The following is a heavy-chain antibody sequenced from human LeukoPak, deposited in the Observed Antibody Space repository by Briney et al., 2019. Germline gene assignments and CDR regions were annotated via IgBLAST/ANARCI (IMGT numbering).Heavy chain of an antibody. Sequence: PGGSLRLSCAASGFTFSSYAMSWVRQAPGKELEWVSAISGSGGSTYYADSVKGRFTISRDNSKNTLYLQMNSLRAEDTAVYYCAKDMEVGTTAFDYWGQGTLVTVSS. CDR3: AKDMEVGTTAFDY. CDR2: ISGSGGST. J-gene: IGHJ4*02. D-gene: IGHD4-11*01. V-gene: IGHV3-23*01. CDR1: GFTFSSYA.